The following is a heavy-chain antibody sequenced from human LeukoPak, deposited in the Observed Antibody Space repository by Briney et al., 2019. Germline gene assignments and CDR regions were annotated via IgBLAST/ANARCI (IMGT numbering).Heavy chain of an antibody. J-gene: IGHJ5*02. CDR1: GYSFTSYW. CDR2: IYPGDSDT. Sequence: GESLKISFKGSGYSFTSYWIGWVRQMPGKGLEWMGLIYPGDSDTRYSPSFQGQVTISADKSISTAYLQWSSLKASDTAMYYCARHPIEGATQSWFDPWGQGALVTVSS. V-gene: IGHV5-51*01. D-gene: IGHD1-26*01. CDR3: ARHPIEGATQSWFDP.